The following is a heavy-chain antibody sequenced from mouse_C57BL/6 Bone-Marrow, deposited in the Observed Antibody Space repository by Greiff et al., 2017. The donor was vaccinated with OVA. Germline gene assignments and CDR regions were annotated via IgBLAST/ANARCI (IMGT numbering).Heavy chain of an antibody. D-gene: IGHD2-14*01. CDR3: ARGVPRGWYFDV. CDR1: GYTFTDYY. J-gene: IGHJ1*03. CDR2: IYPGSGNT. Sequence: QVQLKESGAELVRPGASVKLSCKASGYTFTDYYINWVKQRPGQGLEWIARIYPGSGNTYYNEKFKGKATLTAEKSSSTAYMQLSSLTSEDSAVYFCARGVPRGWYFDVWGTGTTVTVSS. V-gene: IGHV1-76*01.